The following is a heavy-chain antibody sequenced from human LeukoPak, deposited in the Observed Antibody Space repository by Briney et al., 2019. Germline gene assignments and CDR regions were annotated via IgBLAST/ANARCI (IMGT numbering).Heavy chain of an antibody. CDR3: AKDKGYSSGWYLLDP. CDR2: IKQDGSEK. V-gene: IGHV3-7*03. CDR1: GFTFSSYW. D-gene: IGHD6-19*01. J-gene: IGHJ5*02. Sequence: GGSLRLSCAASGFTFSSYWMSWVRQAPGKGLEWVANIKQDGSEKYYVDSVKGRFSISRDNSKNTLYLQMNNLRAEDTAVYYCAKDKGYSSGWYLLDPWGQGTLVTVSS.